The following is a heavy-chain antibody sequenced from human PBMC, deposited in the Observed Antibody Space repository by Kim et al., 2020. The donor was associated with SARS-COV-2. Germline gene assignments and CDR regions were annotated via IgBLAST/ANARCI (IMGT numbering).Heavy chain of an antibody. J-gene: IGHJ3*02. Sequence: YPGSVKGRFPISRENAKNSLYLQMNSRRAGDTAVYYCARGYSSSWYWAFDIWGQGTMVTVSS. D-gene: IGHD6-13*01. V-gene: IGHV3-13*01. CDR3: ARGYSSSWYWAFDI.